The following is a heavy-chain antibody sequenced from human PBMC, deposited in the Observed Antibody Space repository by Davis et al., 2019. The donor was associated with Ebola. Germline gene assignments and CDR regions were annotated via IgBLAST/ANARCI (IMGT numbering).Heavy chain of an antibody. CDR1: GFTFSRNW. Sequence: GESLKISCAASGFTFSRNWMSWVRQAPGKGLEWVATIKEDGSEKYYVDSVKGRFTISRDNAKNTLYLQMNNLRDDDTAFYYCARKGANTGWHDPYDIWGQGTMVTVSA. CDR2: IKEDGSEK. J-gene: IGHJ3*02. V-gene: IGHV3-7*01. CDR3: ARKGANTGWHDPYDI. D-gene: IGHD6-19*01.